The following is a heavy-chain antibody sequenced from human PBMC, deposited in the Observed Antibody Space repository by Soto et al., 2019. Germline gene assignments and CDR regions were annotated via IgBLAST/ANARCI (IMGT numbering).Heavy chain of an antibody. CDR3: ASEIDATTATSLDY. CDR2: INADNGNT. V-gene: IGHV1-3*01. Sequence: QVQLVQSGAEVKKPGASVKVSCKASGYTFSGSVMHWVRQAPGQGLEWMGWINADNGNTKSSQKFQGRVTMTWDTSASTAYMELSSLRSEDTAIYYGASEIDATTATSLDYWGQGTLVTVSS. D-gene: IGHD4-17*01. J-gene: IGHJ4*02. CDR1: GYTFSGSV.